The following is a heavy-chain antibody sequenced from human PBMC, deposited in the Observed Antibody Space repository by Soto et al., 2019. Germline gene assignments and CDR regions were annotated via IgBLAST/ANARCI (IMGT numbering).Heavy chain of an antibody. CDR1: GYSISSTNW. D-gene: IGHD2-21*02. V-gene: IGHV4-28*01. CDR2: IHSRGST. CDR3: ATKGDGQYYFEY. J-gene: IGHJ4*02. Sequence: SETLSLSCAVSGYSISSTNWWGWIRQPPEKGLEWIGYIHSRGSTYYNPSLKSRVTMSVDTSKNQFSLRLSSVTAVDTAVYYCATKGDGQYYFEYWGQGTLVTVSS.